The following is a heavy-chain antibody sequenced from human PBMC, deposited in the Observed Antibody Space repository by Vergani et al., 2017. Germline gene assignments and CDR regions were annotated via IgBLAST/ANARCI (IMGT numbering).Heavy chain of an antibody. Sequence: EVQLVESRGVLVQPGGSLRLSCAASGFTVSSNEMSWVRQAPGKGLEWVSSISGGSTYYADSRKGRFTISRDNSKNTLYLQMNSLRAEDTAVYYCARAYCSSTSCHPYYYGMDVWGQGTTVTVSS. CDR1: GFTVSSNE. J-gene: IGHJ6*02. CDR2: ISGGST. V-gene: IGHV3-38-3*01. CDR3: ARAYCSSTSCHPYYYGMDV. D-gene: IGHD2-2*01.